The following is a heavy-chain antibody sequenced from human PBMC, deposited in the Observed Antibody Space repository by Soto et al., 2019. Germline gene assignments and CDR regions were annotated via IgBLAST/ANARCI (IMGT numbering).Heavy chain of an antibody. CDR1: GGSISSSSYY. CDR3: ARHEGWSYGYSGY. Sequence: QLQLQESGPGLGKPSETLSLTCTVSGGSISSSSYYWGWIRQPPGKGLEWIGSIQYSGSTHYNPSIKSRVTISVDTSKNQFSLKLRSVTAADTAVYYCARHEGWSYGYSGYWGPGTLVTVSS. J-gene: IGHJ4*02. CDR2: IQYSGST. V-gene: IGHV4-39*01. D-gene: IGHD3-16*01.